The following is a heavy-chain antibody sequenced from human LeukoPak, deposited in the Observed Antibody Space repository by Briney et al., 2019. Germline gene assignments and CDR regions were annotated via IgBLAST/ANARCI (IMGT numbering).Heavy chain of an antibody. CDR3: AKDMGLHILTCLDY. Sequence: GGSLRLSCAASGFTFSSYGMHWVRQAPGKGLEWVAVISDDGSNKYYADSVKGRFTISRDNSKNTLYLQMNSLRAEDTAVYYCAKDMGLHILTCLDYWGQGTLVTVSS. CDR1: GFTFSSYG. V-gene: IGHV3-30*18. D-gene: IGHD3-9*01. J-gene: IGHJ4*02. CDR2: ISDDGSNK.